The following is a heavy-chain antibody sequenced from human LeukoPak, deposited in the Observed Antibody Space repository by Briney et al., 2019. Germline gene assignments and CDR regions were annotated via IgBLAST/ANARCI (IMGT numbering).Heavy chain of an antibody. V-gene: IGHV3-13*04. CDR2: IGTAGDT. CDR1: GVTFSSYD. J-gene: IGHJ1*01. D-gene: IGHD1-26*01. Sequence: RGSLRLSCAASGVTFSSYDMHWVRQGTGKSLEWVSAIGTAGDTYFPASVKGRFTISRENAKNSLYLQMNRLRAGDTAVYYWASDDRNIVGATHKHWGQGTLVTVS. CDR3: ASDDRNIVGATHKH.